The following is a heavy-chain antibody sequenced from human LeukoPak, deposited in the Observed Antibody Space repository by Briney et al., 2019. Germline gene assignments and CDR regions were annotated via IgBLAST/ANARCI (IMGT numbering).Heavy chain of an antibody. Sequence: PGGSPRLSCAASGITFSTYAMNWVRQAPGKGLEWISYISSSDSTINYADSVKGRFTISRDSAKNSLYLQMSDLRDEDTAVYYCARDRDSGDYTAAPGDYWGQGTLVTVSS. CDR1: GITFSTYA. CDR2: ISSSDSTI. J-gene: IGHJ4*02. CDR3: ARDRDSGDYTAAPGDY. D-gene: IGHD4-17*01. V-gene: IGHV3-48*02.